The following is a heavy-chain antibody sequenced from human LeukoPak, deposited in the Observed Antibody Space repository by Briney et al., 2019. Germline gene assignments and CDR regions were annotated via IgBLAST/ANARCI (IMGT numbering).Heavy chain of an antibody. D-gene: IGHD2-15*01. CDR2: FDPEGGEA. V-gene: IGHV1-24*01. CDR1: GDTLSELS. Sequence: ASLKVSCKVSGDTLSELSMHWVRQAPGKGLEWMGGFDPEGGEAIYAQNFQGRLTMTEDTSTDTAYMDLRSLRSDDTAVYYCTAGVVYSLLDHWGQGTQVTVSS. J-gene: IGHJ4*02. CDR3: TAGVVYSLLDH.